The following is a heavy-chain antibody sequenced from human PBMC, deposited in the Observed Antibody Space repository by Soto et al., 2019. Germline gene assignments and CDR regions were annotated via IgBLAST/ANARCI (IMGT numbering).Heavy chain of an antibody. CDR2: ISWNSGSI. D-gene: IGHD6-6*01. V-gene: IGHV3-9*01. CDR1: GFTFDDYA. Sequence: GGSLRLSCAASGFTFDDYAMHWVRQAPGKGLEWVSGISWNSGSIGYADSVKGRFTIFRDNAKNSLYLQMNSLRAEDTALYYCAKDSSYYYYYMDVWGKGTTVTVSS. CDR3: AKDSSYYYYYMDV. J-gene: IGHJ6*03.